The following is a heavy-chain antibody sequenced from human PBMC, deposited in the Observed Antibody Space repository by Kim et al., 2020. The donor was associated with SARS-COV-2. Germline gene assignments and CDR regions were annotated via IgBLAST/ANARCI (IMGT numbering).Heavy chain of an antibody. D-gene: IGHD3-22*01. J-gene: IGHJ6*01. Sequence: GGSLRLSCVASGFTFTHFGLSWVRQAPGKGLEWVAFVSFHGSTRLYADSVRGRFTISRDDSKNTLYLQMNSLRREDTAVYYCAKLKHDCDIGGFGVDVWG. CDR2: VSFHGSTR. CDR1: GFTFTHFG. V-gene: IGHV3-30*18. CDR3: AKLKHDCDIGGFGVDV.